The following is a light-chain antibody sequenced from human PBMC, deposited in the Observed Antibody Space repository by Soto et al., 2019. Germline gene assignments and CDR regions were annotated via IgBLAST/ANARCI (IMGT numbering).Light chain of an antibody. CDR3: RSHRGSSTSVV. Sequence: QSALTQPASVSGSPGQAITISCTGTSSDVGGYNYVCWYQQYPGKAPKLIIYDVSNRPSGISNRFSGSRAGNTASLTISGLQAEDEADYYCRSHRGSSTSVVFGGGTKLTVL. CDR2: DVS. J-gene: IGLJ2*01. V-gene: IGLV2-14*01. CDR1: SSDVGGYNY.